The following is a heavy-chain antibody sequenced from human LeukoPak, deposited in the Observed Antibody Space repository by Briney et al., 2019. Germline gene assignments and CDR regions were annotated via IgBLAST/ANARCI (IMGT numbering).Heavy chain of an antibody. CDR1: GFTFSNYW. CDR3: ARDNYDDYGGNYGAFDI. CDR2: IKQDESER. D-gene: IGHD4-23*01. J-gene: IGHJ3*02. Sequence: GGSLRLSCEASGFTFSNYWMSWVRQAPGKGLEWVANIKQDESERYYVDSVKGRFTISRDNAKNSLYLQMNSLRAEDTAVYYCARDNYDDYGGNYGAFDIWGQGTMVTVSS. V-gene: IGHV3-7*01.